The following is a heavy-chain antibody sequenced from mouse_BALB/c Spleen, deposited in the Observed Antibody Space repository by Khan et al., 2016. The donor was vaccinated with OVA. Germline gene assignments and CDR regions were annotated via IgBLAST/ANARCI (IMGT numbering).Heavy chain of an antibody. Sequence: EVELVESGPELMKPGASVKISCKASGYSFTNYYIHWVIQSHGKSLEWIGYIDPFSGGTTYNQKFKGTATLTVDKSSSTAYIHLSNLTSEDSAVYYCTRHGFVAWFTYWGQGTLVTVSA. V-gene: IGHV1S135*01. CDR1: GYSFTNYY. J-gene: IGHJ3*01. D-gene: IGHD2-2*01. CDR3: TRHGFVAWFTY. CDR2: IDPFSGGT.